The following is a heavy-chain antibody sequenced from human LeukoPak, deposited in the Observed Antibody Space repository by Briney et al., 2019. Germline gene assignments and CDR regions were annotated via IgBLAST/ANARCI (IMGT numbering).Heavy chain of an antibody. Sequence: GGSLRLSCAASGFTFDDFAMHWVRQAPGKGLEWVSTISWNSGSIVYADSVKGRFTISRDNAKNSLYLQMNSLRPEDSALYYCAKDLRPYCSGGSCFSPFDYWGQGTLVTVSS. J-gene: IGHJ4*02. CDR2: ISWNSGSI. CDR3: AKDLRPYCSGGSCFSPFDY. V-gene: IGHV3-9*01. D-gene: IGHD2-15*01. CDR1: GFTFDDFA.